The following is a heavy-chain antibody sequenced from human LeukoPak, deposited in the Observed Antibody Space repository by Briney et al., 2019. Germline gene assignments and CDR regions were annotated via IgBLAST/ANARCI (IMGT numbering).Heavy chain of an antibody. CDR2: IYHSGST. J-gene: IGHJ5*02. V-gene: IGHV4-38-2*01. CDR3: ARGSADDFWSGYSPNWFDP. Sequence: SETQSLTCAVSGYSISSGYYWGWIRPPPGKGLEWIGSIYHSGSTYYNPSLKSRVTISVDTSKNQFSLKLSSVTAAETAVYYCARGSADDFWSGYSPNWFDPWGQGTLVTVSS. D-gene: IGHD3-3*01. CDR1: GYSISSGYY.